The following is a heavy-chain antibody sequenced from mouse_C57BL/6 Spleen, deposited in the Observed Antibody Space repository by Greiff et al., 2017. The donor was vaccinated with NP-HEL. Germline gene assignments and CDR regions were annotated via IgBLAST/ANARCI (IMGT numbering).Heavy chain of an antibody. CDR3: ARDLDDGYYWYFDV. J-gene: IGHJ1*03. Sequence: QVQLKESGAELVRPGTSVKVSCKASGYAFTNYLIEWVKQRPGQGLEWIGVINPGSGGTNYNEKFKGKATLTADKSSSTAYMQLSSLTSEDSAVYFCARDLDDGYYWYFDVWGTGTTVTVSS. CDR2: INPGSGGT. D-gene: IGHD2-3*01. V-gene: IGHV1-54*01. CDR1: GYAFTNYL.